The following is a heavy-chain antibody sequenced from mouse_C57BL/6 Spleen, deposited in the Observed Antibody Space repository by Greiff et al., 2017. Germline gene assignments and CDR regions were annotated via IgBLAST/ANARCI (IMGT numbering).Heavy chain of an antibody. D-gene: IGHD2-1*01. Sequence: QVQLQQPGAELVKPGASVKMSCKASGYTFTSYWITWVKQRPGQGLEWIGDIYPGSGSTNYNEKFKSKATLTVDTSSSTAYMQLSSLTSEDSAVYYCARGYGNSYYYYAMDYWGQGTSVTVSS. J-gene: IGHJ4*01. CDR1: GYTFTSYW. CDR2: IYPGSGST. V-gene: IGHV1-55*01. CDR3: ARGYGNSYYYYAMDY.